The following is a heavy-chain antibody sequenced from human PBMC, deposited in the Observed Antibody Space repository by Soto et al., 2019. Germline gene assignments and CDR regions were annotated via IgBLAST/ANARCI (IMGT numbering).Heavy chain of an antibody. CDR1: GGTFSSYT. D-gene: IGHD3-10*01. CDR3: ARDPRGSTTMVRDYGMDV. J-gene: IGHJ6*02. V-gene: IGHV1-69*13. CDR2: IIPIFGIA. Sequence: GASVKVSCKASGGTFSSYTISWVRQAPGQGLEWMGRIIPIFGIANYAQKFQGRVTITADESTSTAYMELSSLRSEDTAVYYCARDPRGSTTMVRDYGMDVWGQGTTVTVSS.